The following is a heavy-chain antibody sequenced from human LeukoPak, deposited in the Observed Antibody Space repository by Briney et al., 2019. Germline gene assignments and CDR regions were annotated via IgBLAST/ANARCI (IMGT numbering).Heavy chain of an antibody. J-gene: IGHJ4*02. Sequence: GGSLRLSCAASGFTVSSNYMSWVRQAPGKGLAWVSVIYSGGSTYYADSVKGRFTISRDNSKNTLYLQMNSLRAEDTAVYYCAGGGSGSYFTSDYWGQGTLVTVSS. V-gene: IGHV3-53*01. CDR1: GFTVSSNY. CDR2: IYSGGST. D-gene: IGHD1-26*01. CDR3: AGGGSGSYFTSDY.